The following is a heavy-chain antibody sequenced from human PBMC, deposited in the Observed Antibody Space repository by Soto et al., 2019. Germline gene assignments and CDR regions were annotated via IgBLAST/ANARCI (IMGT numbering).Heavy chain of an antibody. J-gene: IGHJ4*02. CDR3: ARAMTSVGAAAKGDF. CDR1: GFTFNTHW. V-gene: IGHV3-74*01. CDR2: INSDGSIT. D-gene: IGHD1-26*01. Sequence: EVQLVESGGGLILPGGSLRLSCAASGFTFNTHWMHWVRQAPGKGLVWVSRINSDGSITDYADSVKGRFPISRDNPRNTLYLQMNSLSPEDTAVYYCARAMTSVGAAAKGDFWGQGTLVTVSS.